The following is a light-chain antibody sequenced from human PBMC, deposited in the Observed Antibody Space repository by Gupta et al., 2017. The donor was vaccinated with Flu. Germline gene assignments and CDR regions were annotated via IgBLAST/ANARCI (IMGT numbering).Light chain of an antibody. CDR2: DVR. CDR3: CSYESSYSFYV. CDR1: SSDVGAYNY. V-gene: IGLV2-11*01. Sequence: SPLIQPRPVSGSPGQSVTISCTGTSSDVGAYNYVSWYQQHPAKAPKLIIYDVRKWPSGVPDRFSGSKSGNTASLTIAGLHADDEADYYCCSYESSYSFYVFGTGTTVTVL. J-gene: IGLJ1*01.